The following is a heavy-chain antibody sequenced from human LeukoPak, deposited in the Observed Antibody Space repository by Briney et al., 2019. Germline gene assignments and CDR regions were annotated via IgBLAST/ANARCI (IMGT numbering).Heavy chain of an antibody. J-gene: IGHJ6*03. CDR1: GYTFISYG. CDR3: ARRPQQYSGSYYYYYMDV. Sequence: ASVKVSCKASGYTFISYGISWVRQAPGQGLEWMGWISTYNGNTNYAQKLQGRVTMTTDTSTSTAYMELRSLRSDDTAVYYCARRPQQYSGSYYYYYMDVWGKGTTVTVSS. CDR2: ISTYNGNT. D-gene: IGHD1-26*01. V-gene: IGHV1-18*01.